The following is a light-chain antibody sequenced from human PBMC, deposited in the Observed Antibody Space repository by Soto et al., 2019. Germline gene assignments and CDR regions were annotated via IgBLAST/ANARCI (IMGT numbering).Light chain of an antibody. CDR2: AAS. Sequence: QMTQFPSSLSASVGDRVTITCRASQSINIYLNWYQQKPGQAPNLLIYAASSLQSGVPSRFSASASHTHFTLIISSLQPEDFPTYYCQHSYSTPPSFGQRTRLQIK. V-gene: IGKV1-39*01. CDR3: QHSYSTPPS. CDR1: QSINIY. J-gene: IGKJ2*01.